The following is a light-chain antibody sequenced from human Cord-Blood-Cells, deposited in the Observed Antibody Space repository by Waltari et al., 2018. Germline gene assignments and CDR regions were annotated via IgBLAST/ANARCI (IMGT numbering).Light chain of an antibody. V-gene: IGLV3-25*03. CDR3: QSADSSGTWV. Sequence: SYELTQPPSVSVSPGQTARITRSGDALPQQYAYWYQQKPGQAPVLVIYKDSERPSGIPERFSGSSSGTTVTLTISGVQAEDEADYYCQSADSSGTWVFGGGTKLTVL. CDR1: ALPQQY. CDR2: KDS. J-gene: IGLJ3*02.